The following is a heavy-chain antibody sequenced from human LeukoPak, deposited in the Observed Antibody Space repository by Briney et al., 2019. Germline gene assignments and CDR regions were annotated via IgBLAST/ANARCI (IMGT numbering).Heavy chain of an antibody. CDR2: INPPDSDT. CDR3: ARSSTYSPYYFDS. V-gene: IGHV5-51*01. D-gene: IGHD2-2*01. CDR1: GYLFRKNW. Sequence: GESLKISCKASGYLFRKNWIGWVRQMPGKGLEWMGIINPPDSDTRYGREFQGQVTISVDESINTAYLQWSSLKASDTAMYYCARSSTYSPYYFDSWGQGTLVTVSS. J-gene: IGHJ4*01.